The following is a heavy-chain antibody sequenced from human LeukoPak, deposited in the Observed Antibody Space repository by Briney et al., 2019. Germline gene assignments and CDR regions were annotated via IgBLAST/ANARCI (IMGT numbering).Heavy chain of an antibody. V-gene: IGHV4-31*03. CDR2: IYYSGST. Sequence: SETLSLTCTVSGASISSGGYYWSWIRQHPGKGLEWIGCIYYSGSTYYNPSLKSRVTISVDTSKNQFSLKLSSVTAADTAVYYCARTIVLPAAIKVGFDYWGQGTLVTVSS. D-gene: IGHD2-2*02. J-gene: IGHJ4*02. CDR1: GASISSGGYY. CDR3: ARTIVLPAAIKVGFDY.